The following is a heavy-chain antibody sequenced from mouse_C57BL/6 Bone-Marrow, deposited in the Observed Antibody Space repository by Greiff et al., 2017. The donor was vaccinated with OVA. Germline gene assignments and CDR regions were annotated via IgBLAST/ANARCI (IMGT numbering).Heavy chain of an antibody. CDR3: EREREKKMATVVAFYYLDY. CDR1: GYTFTSYG. D-gene: IGHD1-1*01. CDR2: IYPRSGNT. Sequence: VQLQQSGAELARPGASVKLSCKASGYTFTSYGISWVKQRTGQGLEWIGEIYPRSGNTYYNEKFKGKATLTADKSSSTAYMELRSLTSEDSAVYFCEREREKKMATVVAFYYLDYWGQGTTLTVSS. V-gene: IGHV1-81*01. J-gene: IGHJ2*01.